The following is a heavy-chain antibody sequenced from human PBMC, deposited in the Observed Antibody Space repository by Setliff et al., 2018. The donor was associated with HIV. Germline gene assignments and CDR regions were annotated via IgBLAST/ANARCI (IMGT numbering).Heavy chain of an antibody. CDR2: DTVTGAT. CDR1: GFTFYNYG. Sequence: SCTASGFTFYNYGFHWVRRVTGKGLEWVPGDTVTGATYYPNSVLGRFTISRDDGGSYLQMNSLRVEDTGVYFCARRAGYASTYHREDYHYLDVWGKGTTVTVSS. CDR3: ARRAGYASTYHREDYHYLDV. D-gene: IGHD2-2*01. J-gene: IGHJ6*03. V-gene: IGHV3-13*01.